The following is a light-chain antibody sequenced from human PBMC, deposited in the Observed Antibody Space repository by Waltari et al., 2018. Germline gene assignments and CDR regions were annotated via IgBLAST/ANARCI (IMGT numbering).Light chain of an antibody. CDR3: QHYVRLPAT. CDR1: QSVSRA. CDR2: GTP. J-gene: IGKJ1*01. V-gene: IGKV3-20*01. Sequence: EIVLTQSPGTLSLSPGERATLSCRASQSVSRALAWYQQKPGQAPRLLIYGTPNRATGIPDRFSGSGSGTDFSLTISRLEPEDVAVYCCQHYVRLPATFGQGTKVEIK.